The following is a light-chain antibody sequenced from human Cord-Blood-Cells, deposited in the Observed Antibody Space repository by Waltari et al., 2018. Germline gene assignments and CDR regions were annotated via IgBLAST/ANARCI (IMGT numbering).Light chain of an antibody. CDR3: SSYTSSSTPYV. V-gene: IGLV2-14*03. CDR1: SSDVGGSNY. CDR2: DVS. J-gene: IGLJ1*01. Sequence: QSALTQPASVSGSPGQSITISCTGTSSDVGGSNYVSWYQQHPGKAPKLMIYDVSNRPSGGSNRFSGSKSGNTSSLTISGLQAEHEADYYCSSYTSSSTPYVFGTGTKVTVL.